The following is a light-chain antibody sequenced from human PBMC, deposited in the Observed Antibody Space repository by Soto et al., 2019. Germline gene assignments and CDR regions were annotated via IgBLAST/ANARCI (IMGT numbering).Light chain of an antibody. CDR2: KAS. CDR1: QTISSS. J-gene: IGKJ1*01. Sequence: DIHMTQSPSTLSGSVGYRVTITCRASQTISSSLAWYQQKIGKAPKLVIYKASTLKSGVPSRFSGSGSGTEFTLTISSLQPDDFETYYCQHYNSYSEAFGQGTKVDIK. CDR3: QHYNSYSEA. V-gene: IGKV1-5*03.